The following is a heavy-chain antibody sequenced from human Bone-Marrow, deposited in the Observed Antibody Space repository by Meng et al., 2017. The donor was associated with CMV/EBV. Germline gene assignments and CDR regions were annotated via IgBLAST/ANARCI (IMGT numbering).Heavy chain of an antibody. V-gene: IGHV3-30-3*01. CDR1: GFTLRSYA. D-gene: IGHD3-3*01. J-gene: IGHJ5*02. CDR3: ARELDDFWSGYYPLDP. CDR2: ISYDGSNK. Sequence: GGSLRLSCVASGFTLRSYAMNWVRQAPGKGLEWVAVISYDGSNKYYADSVKGRFTISRDNSKNTLYLQMNSLRAEDTAVYYCARELDDFWSGYYPLDPWGQGTLVTVSS.